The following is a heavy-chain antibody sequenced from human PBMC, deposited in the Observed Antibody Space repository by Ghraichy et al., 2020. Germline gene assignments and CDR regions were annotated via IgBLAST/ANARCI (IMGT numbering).Heavy chain of an antibody. V-gene: IGHV3-74*01. CDR2: INSDGSST. Sequence: INSDGSSTSYADSVKGRFTISRDNAKNTLYLQMNGLRAEDTAVYYCARETRYRSGWFFHQNHDAFD. J-gene: IGHJ3*02. D-gene: IGHD6-19*01. CDR3: ARETRYRSGWFFHQNHDAFD.